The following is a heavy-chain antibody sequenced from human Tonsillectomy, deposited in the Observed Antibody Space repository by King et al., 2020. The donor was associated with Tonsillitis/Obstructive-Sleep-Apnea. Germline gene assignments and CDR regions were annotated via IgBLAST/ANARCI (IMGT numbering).Heavy chain of an antibody. CDR3: ARDLSVVVAAIWYDVHDI. CDR2: IKEDGSEK. J-gene: IGHJ3*02. V-gene: IGHV3-7*01. D-gene: IGHD2-21*02. Sequence: ESGGGLVQPGGSLRLSCVASGFTLNHYWMTWVRQAPGKGLEWVANIKEDGSEKNYVDSVKGRFTVSRDNARNSLYLQMNSLRAEDTAVYYCARDLSVVVAAIWYDVHDICGQGTMVTVSP. CDR1: GFTLNHYW.